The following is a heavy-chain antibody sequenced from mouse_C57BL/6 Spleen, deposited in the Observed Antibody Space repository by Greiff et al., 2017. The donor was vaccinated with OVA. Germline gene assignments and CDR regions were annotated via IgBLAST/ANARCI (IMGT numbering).Heavy chain of an antibody. Sequence: VQLKQPGAELVKPGASVKLSCKASGYTFTSYWMHWVKQRPGQGLEWIGMIHPNSGSTNYNEKFKSKATLTVDKSSSTAYMQLSSLTSEDSAVYYCARRLYDGDYYAMDYWGQGTSVTVSS. CDR3: ARRLYDGDYYAMDY. D-gene: IGHD2-3*01. CDR1: GYTFTSYW. V-gene: IGHV1-64*01. J-gene: IGHJ4*01. CDR2: IHPNSGST.